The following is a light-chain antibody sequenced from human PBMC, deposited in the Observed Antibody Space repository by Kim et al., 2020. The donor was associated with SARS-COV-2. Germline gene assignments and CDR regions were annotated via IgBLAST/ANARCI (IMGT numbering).Light chain of an antibody. J-gene: IGLJ3*02. Sequence: GTAVTLSSTRRSAIIASNYVQWYQPRPGSAPIPMIYAQNQTPSGLPARFSRSIDSSSNSASLPISGLKPEDEADYYCQSYVSTYRVFGGGTQLTVL. CDR1: SAIIASNY. V-gene: IGLV6-57*03. CDR3: QSYVSTYRV. CDR2: AQN.